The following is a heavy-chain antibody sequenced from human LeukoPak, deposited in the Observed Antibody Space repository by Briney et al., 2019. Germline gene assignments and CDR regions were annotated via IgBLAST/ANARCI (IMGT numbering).Heavy chain of an antibody. J-gene: IGHJ4*02. Sequence: GGSLRLSCAASGFTFSSYAMSWVRQAPGKGLEWASSITSSGAATYYADSVKGRFTISRDNSDNTLYLQMNSLRAEDTAVYYCAKDRPNYYGSNGHYYKLNGDCWGQGTLVTVSS. V-gene: IGHV3-23*01. CDR3: AKDRPNYYGSNGHYYKLNGDC. CDR2: ITSSGAAT. D-gene: IGHD3-22*01. CDR1: GFTFSSYA.